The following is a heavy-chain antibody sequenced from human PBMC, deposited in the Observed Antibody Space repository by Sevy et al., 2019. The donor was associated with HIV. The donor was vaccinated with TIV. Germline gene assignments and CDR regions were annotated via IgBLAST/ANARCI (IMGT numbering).Heavy chain of an antibody. CDR2: ITQRGST. Sequence: SETLSLTCAVSGGSFRDYFWTWIRQSPGKGLEWIGGITQRGSTNYNPSLKSRVAISVDTSNHHVSLRLTSVTGADTAVYYCARGGGIYNGGFFLGEEKQRFDFWGLGTLVTVSS. CDR3: ARGGGIYNGGFFLGEEKQRFDF. J-gene: IGHJ4*01. V-gene: IGHV4-34*01. D-gene: IGHD6-19*01. CDR1: GGSFRDYF.